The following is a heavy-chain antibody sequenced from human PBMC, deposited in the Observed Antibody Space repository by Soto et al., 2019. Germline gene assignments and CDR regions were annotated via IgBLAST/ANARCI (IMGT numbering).Heavy chain of an antibody. Sequence: QLQLQESGPGLVKPSETLSLTCTVSGGSISSSSYYWGWIRQPPGKGLEWIGSIYYSGSTYSNPSLKSRVTISVDTSKNQFSLKLSSVTAADTAVYYCARGHEGGIVGGYWFDPWGQGTLVTVSS. V-gene: IGHV4-39*01. J-gene: IGHJ5*02. CDR2: IYYSGST. CDR1: GGSISSSSYY. D-gene: IGHD3-22*01. CDR3: ARGHEGGIVGGYWFDP.